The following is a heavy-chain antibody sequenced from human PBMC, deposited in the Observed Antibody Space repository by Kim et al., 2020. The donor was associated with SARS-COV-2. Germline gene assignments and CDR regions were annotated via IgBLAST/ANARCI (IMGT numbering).Heavy chain of an antibody. J-gene: IGHJ6*03. V-gene: IGHV4-34*01. Sequence: NYNPSLKSRVTISVDTSKNQFSLKLSSVTAADTAVYYCASFDYYYYMDVWGKGTTVTVSS. CDR3: ASFDYYYYMDV.